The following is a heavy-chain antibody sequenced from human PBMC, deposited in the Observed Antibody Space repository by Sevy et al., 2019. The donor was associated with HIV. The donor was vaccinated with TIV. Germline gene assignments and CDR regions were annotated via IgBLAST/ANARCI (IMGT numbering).Heavy chain of an antibody. CDR3: ARDPTKPYISGLDS. V-gene: IGHV3-30-3*01. D-gene: IGHD6-19*01. CDR1: GFTFSSYA. CDR2: ISYDGRNK. J-gene: IGHJ4*02. Sequence: GGSLRLSCAASGFTFSSYAMHWVRQAPGKGLEWVAIISYDGRNKYCADSVKGRFTISRDNSKNTLYLQMNSLRAEDTAVYYCARDPTKPYISGLDSWGQGTLVTVSS.